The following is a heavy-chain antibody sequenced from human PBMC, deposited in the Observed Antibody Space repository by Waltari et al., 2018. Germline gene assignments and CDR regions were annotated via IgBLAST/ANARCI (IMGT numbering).Heavy chain of an antibody. CDR3: ASTYYYYYYMDV. CDR1: GGSFSGYS. J-gene: IGHJ6*03. Sequence: QVQLQQWGAGLLKPSETLSLTCAVSGGSFSGYSWSWIRQPPGKGLEWIGEINHSGSTNYNPSLKSRVTISVDTSKNQFSLKLSSVTAADTAVYYCASTYYYYYYMDVWGKGTTVTVSS. V-gene: IGHV4-34*01. CDR2: INHSGST.